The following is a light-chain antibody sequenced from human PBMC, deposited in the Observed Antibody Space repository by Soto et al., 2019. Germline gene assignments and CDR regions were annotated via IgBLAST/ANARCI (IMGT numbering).Light chain of an antibody. CDR2: EVS. CDR1: SSDVGTYNY. CDR3: TSYTRDTALV. V-gene: IGLV2-14*01. J-gene: IGLJ1*01. Sequence: QSVLTQPASVSGSPGQSITISCTRTSSDVGTYNYVSWYQHHPGKAPKLIIYEVSNRPSGVSNRFSGSKSGSTASLTISGLQAEDEADYHCTSYTRDTALVFGTGTKVTV.